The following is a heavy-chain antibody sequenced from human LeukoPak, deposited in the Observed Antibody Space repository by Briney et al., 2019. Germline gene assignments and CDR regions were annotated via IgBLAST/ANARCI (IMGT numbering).Heavy chain of an antibody. CDR3: ARDRIQLWHAFFDY. CDR2: IYSGGST. J-gene: IGHJ4*02. D-gene: IGHD5-18*01. V-gene: IGHV3-53*01. Sequence: GGSLRLSCAASGFTVSSNYMSWVRQAPGKGLEWVSVIYSGGSTYYADSVKGRFTISRDNSKNTLYLQMNSLRAEDTAVYYCARDRIQLWHAFFDYWGQGTLVTVSS. CDR1: GFTVSSNY.